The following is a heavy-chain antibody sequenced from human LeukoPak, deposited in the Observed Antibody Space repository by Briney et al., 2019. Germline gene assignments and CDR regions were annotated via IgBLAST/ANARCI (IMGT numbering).Heavy chain of an antibody. CDR1: GFRFSSYA. V-gene: IGHV3-30-3*01. Sequence: GGSLRLSCAASGFRFSSYAMHWVRQAPGKGLEWVAVMLYDGSTKYYADSVKGRFTISRDDSKNTPYLQMNSLRAEDTAVYYCVRGDSHKSDWYNNWGQGTLVTVSS. CDR3: VRGDSHKSDWYNN. J-gene: IGHJ4*02. D-gene: IGHD6-19*01. CDR2: MLYDGSTK.